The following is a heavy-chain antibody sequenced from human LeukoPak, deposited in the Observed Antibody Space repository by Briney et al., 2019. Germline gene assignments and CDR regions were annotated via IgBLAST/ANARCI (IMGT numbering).Heavy chain of an antibody. CDR1: AFTFNSYS. Sequence: GGSLRLSCAASAFTFNSYSMSWVRQAPGKGLEWVASITSTSVSTYYADSVKGRFTISRDNAKNSLYLQMNSLRAEDTAVYYCARVKSSSRFTYWGQGTLVTVSS. V-gene: IGHV3-21*01. CDR3: ARVKSSSRFTY. D-gene: IGHD6-13*01. CDR2: ITSTSVST. J-gene: IGHJ4*02.